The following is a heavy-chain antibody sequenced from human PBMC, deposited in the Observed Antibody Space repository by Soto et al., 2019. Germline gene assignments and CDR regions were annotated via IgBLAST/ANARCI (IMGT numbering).Heavy chain of an antibody. CDR1: GGSISSGDYY. CDR3: ASQVYDSSGYYDY. J-gene: IGHJ4*02. V-gene: IGHV4-30-4*01. Sequence: SETLSLTCTVSGGSISSGDYYWSWIRQPPGKGLEWIGYIYYSGSTYYNPSLKSRVTISVDTSKNQFSLKLSSVTAADTAVYYCASQVYDSSGYYDYWGQGTLVTVSS. D-gene: IGHD3-22*01. CDR2: IYYSGST.